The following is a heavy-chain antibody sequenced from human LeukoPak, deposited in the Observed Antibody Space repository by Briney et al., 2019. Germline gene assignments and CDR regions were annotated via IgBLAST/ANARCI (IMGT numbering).Heavy chain of an antibody. D-gene: IGHD6-19*01. CDR1: GYTFTNYA. V-gene: IGHV1-18*01. Sequence: GASVKVSCKASGYTFTNYAMHWVRQAPGQGLERMGWISAYNGNTNYAQKLQGRVTMTTDTSTSTAYMELRSLRSDDTAVYYCARARQGRYSSGWYDYYGMDVWGQGTTVTVSS. J-gene: IGHJ6*02. CDR3: ARARQGRYSSGWYDYYGMDV. CDR2: ISAYNGNT.